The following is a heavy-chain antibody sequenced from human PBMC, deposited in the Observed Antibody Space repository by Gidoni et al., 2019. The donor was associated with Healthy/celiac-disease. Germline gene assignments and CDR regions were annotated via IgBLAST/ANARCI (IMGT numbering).Heavy chain of an antibody. Sequence: QITLKESGPPLVTPTQTLTLTCTFPGFPLRTSGVGVDWIRQPPGTALEWLALIYWDDDKRYSPSLKSRLTITKDTSKNQVVLTMTNMDPVDTATYYCAHILVDDFWSGSGYYFDYWGQGTLVTVSS. CDR1: GFPLRTSGVG. CDR3: AHILVDDFWSGSGYYFDY. V-gene: IGHV2-5*02. D-gene: IGHD3-3*01. CDR2: IYWDDDK. J-gene: IGHJ4*02.